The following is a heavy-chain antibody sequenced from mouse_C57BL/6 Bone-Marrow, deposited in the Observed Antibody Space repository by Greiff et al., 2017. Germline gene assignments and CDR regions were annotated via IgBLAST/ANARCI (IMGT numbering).Heavy chain of an antibody. CDR2: IDPSDGYT. J-gene: IGHJ2*01. D-gene: IGHD2-5*01. V-gene: IGHV1-50*01. Sequence: QVQLQQPGAELVKPGASVKLSCTASGYNFNSYWMQWVKQRTGQGLEWIGEIDPSDGYTKYNPKFQGKATLTVDTSSSTAYLPLRRLTSEDSAGDYCAGSNNEGDYWGQGTTLTVSS. CDR3: AGSNNEGDY. CDR1: GYNFNSYW.